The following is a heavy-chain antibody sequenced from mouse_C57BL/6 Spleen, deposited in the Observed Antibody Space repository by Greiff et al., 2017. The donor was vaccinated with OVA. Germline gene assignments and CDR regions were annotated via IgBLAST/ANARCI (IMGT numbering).Heavy chain of an antibody. CDR2: ISYDGSN. J-gene: IGHJ4*01. V-gene: IGHV3-6*01. Sequence: EVQLQQSGPGLVKPSQSLSLTCSVPGYSITSGYYWNWIRQFPGNKLEWMGYISYDGSNNYNPSLKNRISITRDTSKNQFFLKLNSVTTEDTATYYCARVSDYYGTPYAMDYWGQGTSVTVSS. CDR1: GYSITSGYY. D-gene: IGHD1-1*01. CDR3: ARVSDYYGTPYAMDY.